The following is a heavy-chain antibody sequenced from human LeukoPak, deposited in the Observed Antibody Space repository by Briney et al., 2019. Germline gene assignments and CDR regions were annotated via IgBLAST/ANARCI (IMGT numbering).Heavy chain of an antibody. D-gene: IGHD2-2*01. CDR2: IYYSGST. V-gene: IGHV4-59*08. CDR1: GGSIISYY. Sequence: SETLPLTCTVSGGSIISYYWSWIRQPPGKGLEWIGYIYYSGSTNYNPSLESRVTISVDTSKSQFSLKLSSVTAADTAVYYCARHSSSTTYYYYMDVWGKGTTVTVSS. CDR3: ARHSSSTTYYYYMDV. J-gene: IGHJ6*03.